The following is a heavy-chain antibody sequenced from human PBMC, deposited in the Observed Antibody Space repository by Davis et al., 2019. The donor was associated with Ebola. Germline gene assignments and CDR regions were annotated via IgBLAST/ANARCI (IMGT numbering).Heavy chain of an antibody. CDR3: AKDKGTNYYYADAFDI. CDR2: INWSGGSA. D-gene: IGHD1-26*01. Sequence: SLKISCGASGFKFDNYAMHWVRQAPGQGLEWVSGINWSGGSAGYADSVKGRFTISRDNSRNILYLQMDSLRAEDTAIYYCAKDKGTNYYYADAFDIWGQGTVVTVSS. J-gene: IGHJ3*02. V-gene: IGHV3-9*01. CDR1: GFKFDNYA.